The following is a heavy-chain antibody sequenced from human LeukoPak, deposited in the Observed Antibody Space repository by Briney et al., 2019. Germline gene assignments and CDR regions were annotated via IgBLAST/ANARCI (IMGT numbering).Heavy chain of an antibody. CDR3: AKDKKQWLVSTVFHY. CDR1: GFTFSSYA. CDR2: ISGSGGST. D-gene: IGHD6-19*01. Sequence: PGGSLRLSCAASGFTFSSYAMSWVRQAPGKGLEWVSAISGSGGSTYYADSVKGRFTISRGNSKNTLYLQMNSLRAEDTAVYYCAKDKKQWLVSTVFHYWGQGTLVTVSS. J-gene: IGHJ4*02. V-gene: IGHV3-23*01.